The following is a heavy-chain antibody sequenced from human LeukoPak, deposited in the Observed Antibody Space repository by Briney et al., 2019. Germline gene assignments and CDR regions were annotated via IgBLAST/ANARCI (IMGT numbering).Heavy chain of an antibody. D-gene: IGHD3-22*01. J-gene: IGHJ4*02. V-gene: IGHV3-21*01. CDR3: ARGDSSGYDY. Sequence: GGSLRLSCAASGFTFSSYSMNWVRQAPGKGLEWVSSISSSSSYIYYADSVKGRFTISRDNAKDSLYLQMNSLRAEDTAVYYCARGDSSGYDYWGQGTLVTVSS. CDR2: ISSSSSYI. CDR1: GFTFSSYS.